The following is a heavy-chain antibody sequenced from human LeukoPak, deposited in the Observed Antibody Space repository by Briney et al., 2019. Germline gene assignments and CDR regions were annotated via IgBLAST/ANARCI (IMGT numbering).Heavy chain of an antibody. Sequence: GRSLRLSCAASGFTFSSYAMHWVRQAPGKGLEWVAVISYDGSNKYYADSVKGRFTISRDNSKNTLYPQMNSLRAEDTAVYYCARDLNNGIVVVPAAILSYWGQGTLVTVSS. CDR3: ARDLNNGIVVVPAAILSY. J-gene: IGHJ4*02. CDR2: ISYDGSNK. CDR1: GFTFSSYA. D-gene: IGHD2-2*01. V-gene: IGHV3-30*04.